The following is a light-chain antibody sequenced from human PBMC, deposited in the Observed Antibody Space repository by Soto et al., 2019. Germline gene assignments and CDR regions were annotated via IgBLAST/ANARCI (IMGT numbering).Light chain of an antibody. CDR3: QTWGTGIGV. CDR2: LNSDGSH. Sequence: QSVLTQSPSASASLGASVKLTCTLSSGHSRYAIAWHQQQPEKGPRYLMKLNSDGSHRKGDGIPDRFSGSSSGAEHYLTIPSLQSEDEADYYCQTWGTGIGVFGGGTKVTVL. CDR1: SGHSRYA. V-gene: IGLV4-69*01. J-gene: IGLJ2*01.